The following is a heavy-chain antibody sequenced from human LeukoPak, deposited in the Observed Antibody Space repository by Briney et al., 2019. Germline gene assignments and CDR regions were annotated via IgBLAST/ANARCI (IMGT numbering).Heavy chain of an antibody. Sequence: GASVKVSCKASGYTFTSYAMHWVRQAPGQRLEWMGWINAGNGNTKYSQKFQGRVTITRDTSASTAYMELSSLRSEDTAVYYCARSITIFGVDPYYYYYGMDVWGQGTTVTDSS. CDR2: INAGNGNT. J-gene: IGHJ6*02. CDR1: GYTFTSYA. V-gene: IGHV1-3*01. CDR3: ARSITIFGVDPYYYYYGMDV. D-gene: IGHD3-3*01.